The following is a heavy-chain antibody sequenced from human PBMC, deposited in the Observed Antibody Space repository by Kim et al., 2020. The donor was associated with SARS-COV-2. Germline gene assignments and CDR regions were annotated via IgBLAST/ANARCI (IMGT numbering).Heavy chain of an antibody. CDR3: VRGRSSGWLWYWYFDL. Sequence: SETLSLTCAVYGGSFSGYYWSWIRQPPGKGLEWIGEINHSGSTNYNPSLKSRVTISVDTSKNQFSLKLSSVTAADTAVYYCVRGRSSGWLWYWYFDLWGRGTLVTVSS. J-gene: IGHJ2*01. CDR1: GGSFSGYY. CDR2: INHSGST. V-gene: IGHV4-34*01. D-gene: IGHD6-19*01.